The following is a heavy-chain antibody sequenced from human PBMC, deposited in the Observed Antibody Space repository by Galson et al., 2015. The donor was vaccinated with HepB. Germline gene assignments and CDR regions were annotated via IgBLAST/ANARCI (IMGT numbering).Heavy chain of an antibody. J-gene: IGHJ5*02. CDR2: IDPSDSYT. D-gene: IGHD3-22*01. CDR3: ARGDYYNSSGYHGGWFDP. Sequence: QSGAEVKKPGESLRISCKGSGYIFTTYWVTWVRQMPGKGLEWMGRIDPSDSYTNYSPSFQGHVTISVDKSISTAYLQWSSLQASDTAIYYCARGDYYNSSGYHGGWFDPWGQGTLVTVSS. CDR1: GYIFTTYW. V-gene: IGHV5-10-1*01.